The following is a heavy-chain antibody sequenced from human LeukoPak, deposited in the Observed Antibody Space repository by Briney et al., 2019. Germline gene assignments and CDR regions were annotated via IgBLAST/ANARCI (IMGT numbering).Heavy chain of an antibody. CDR3: AGDKTTGGWYEFDY. Sequence: GGSLRLSCAASGFIFSSYSVNWVRQAPGKGLEWVAFIRYDGSNKYYADSVKGRFTISRDTSKNTVSLQMNSLRAEDTAVYYCAGDKTTGGWYEFDYWGQGTLVTVSS. CDR1: GFIFSSYS. CDR2: IRYDGSNK. J-gene: IGHJ4*02. D-gene: IGHD6-19*01. V-gene: IGHV3-30*02.